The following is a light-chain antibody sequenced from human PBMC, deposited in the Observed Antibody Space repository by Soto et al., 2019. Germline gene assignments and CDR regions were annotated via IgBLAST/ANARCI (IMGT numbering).Light chain of an antibody. J-gene: IGLJ2*01. V-gene: IGLV1-40*01. CDR2: GNS. CDR3: QSYDSGLSVV. Sequence: QSVLTQPPSVSGAPGQRVTISCTGSSSNIGAPYDVHWYQQLPGTAPKLLIYGNSNRPSGAPDRFSGSKSGTSASLAITGLQAEDEADYYCQSYDSGLSVVFGGGTKLTVL. CDR1: SSNIGAPYD.